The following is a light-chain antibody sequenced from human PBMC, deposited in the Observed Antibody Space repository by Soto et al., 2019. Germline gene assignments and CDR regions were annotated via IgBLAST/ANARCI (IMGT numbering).Light chain of an antibody. CDR1: SSNIGAHYD. V-gene: IGLV1-40*01. CDR2: GNS. CDR3: QSYDNSLSVYV. J-gene: IGLJ1*01. Sequence: QSVLTQPASVSGAPGQRVTISCTGSSSNIGAHYDVHWYQQLPGTAPKLLIYGNSNRPSGVPDRFSGSKSGTSASLAITGLQAEDEADYYCQSYDNSLSVYVFGTGTKVTVL.